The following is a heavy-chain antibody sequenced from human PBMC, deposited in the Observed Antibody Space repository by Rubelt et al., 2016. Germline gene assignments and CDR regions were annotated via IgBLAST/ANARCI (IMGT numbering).Heavy chain of an antibody. D-gene: IGHD2-2*01. V-gene: IGHV4-39*01. CDR1: GGSVTNSRFY. CDR2: FYYGVKT. CDR3: ARRADCSSDSCPFGY. J-gene: IGHJ4*02. Sequence: QLQLQESGPGLVKPSETLSLTCDVSGGSVTNSRFYWVWIRQPPGKGLEWIGTFYYGVKTYYQASRKSGTTITAYTSKNQVSLKVYSVTAADTAVYYCARRADCSSDSCPFGYWGRGTLVTVSS.